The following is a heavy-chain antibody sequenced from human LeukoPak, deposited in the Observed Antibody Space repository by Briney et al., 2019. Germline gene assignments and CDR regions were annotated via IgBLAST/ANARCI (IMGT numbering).Heavy chain of an antibody. J-gene: IGHJ4*02. CDR3: ARVGHCSSTACFIDY. Sequence: GGSLRLSCAASGFTVSSNYMSWVRQAPGKGLEWVSGIYSGGSTYYADSVKGRFTISRDNSKNTLYLQMNSLRAEDTAVYYCARVGHCSSTACFIDYWGQGTLVTVSS. CDR1: GFTVSSNY. CDR2: IYSGGST. D-gene: IGHD2-2*01. V-gene: IGHV3-53*01.